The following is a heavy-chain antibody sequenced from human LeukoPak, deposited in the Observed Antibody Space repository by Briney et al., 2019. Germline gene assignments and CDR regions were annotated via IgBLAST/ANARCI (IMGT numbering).Heavy chain of an antibody. CDR1: GFTFSSFG. J-gene: IGHJ4*02. CDR2: ISYDGSNK. V-gene: IGHV3-30*18. CDR3: AKDRSEVTGRFDY. D-gene: IGHD2-21*02. Sequence: GGSLRLSCAASGFTFSSFGMRWVGQAPGKGLEWVAVISYDGSNKYYADSVKGRFTISRGNSRNTLFLQMNSLRAEDTAVYYCAKDRSEVTGRFDYWGQGTLVTVSS.